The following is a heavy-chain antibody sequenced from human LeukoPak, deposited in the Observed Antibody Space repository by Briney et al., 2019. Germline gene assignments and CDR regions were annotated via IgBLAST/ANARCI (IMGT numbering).Heavy chain of an antibody. V-gene: IGHV4-39*01. Sequence: SETLSLTCTVSGGSINISDYYWGWIRQPPGKGLEWIGCMHYSGNTYYNPSLMSRVTISVDTSENKFSLKVRSVTAADTAVYYCARRGTIGSGRPWNWGQGTLVTVSS. D-gene: IGHD2-15*01. CDR1: GGSINISDYY. CDR3: ARRGTIGSGRPWN. J-gene: IGHJ4*02. CDR2: MHYSGNT.